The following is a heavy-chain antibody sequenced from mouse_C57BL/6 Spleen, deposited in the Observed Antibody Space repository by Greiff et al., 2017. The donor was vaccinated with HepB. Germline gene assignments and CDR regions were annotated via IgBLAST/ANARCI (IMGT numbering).Heavy chain of an antibody. J-gene: IGHJ2*01. V-gene: IGHV1-61*01. CDR3: ARIGDYDLYYFDY. CDR1: GYTFTSYW. CDR2: IYPSDSET. Sequence: VQLQQPGAELVRPGSSVKLSCKASGYTFTSYWMDWVKQRPGQGLEWIGNIYPSDSETHYNQKFKDKATLTVDKSSSTAYMQLSSLTSEDSAVYYCARIGDYDLYYFDYWGQGTTLTVSS. D-gene: IGHD2-4*01.